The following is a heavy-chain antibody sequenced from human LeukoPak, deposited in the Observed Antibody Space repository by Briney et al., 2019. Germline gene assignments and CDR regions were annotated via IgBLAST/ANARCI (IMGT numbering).Heavy chain of an antibody. D-gene: IGHD3-3*01. CDR1: GYTFTSYD. V-gene: IGHV1-8*01. J-gene: IGHJ5*02. CDR2: MNPNSGNT. Sequence: GASVKVSCKASGYTFTSYDIHWVRPATGQGLEWMGWMNPNSGNTGYAQKFQGRVTMTRNTSISTAYMELSSLRSEDTAVYYCARGRSKYDFWSGSTHGWFDPWGQGTLVTVSS. CDR3: ARGRSKYDFWSGSTHGWFDP.